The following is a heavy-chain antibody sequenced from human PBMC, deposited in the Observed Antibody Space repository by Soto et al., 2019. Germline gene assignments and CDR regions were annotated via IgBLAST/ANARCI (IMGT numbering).Heavy chain of an antibody. CDR3: AKNQGVELVPLATVDWFDP. CDR2: ISGSGFKK. Sequence: LRLSCAASGFIFENFGMSWVRQAPGKGLEWISSISGSGFKKYYADSVKGRLTISRDNSKSTVYLELNNLSAEDTAVYHCAKNQGVELVPLATVDWFDPWGQGSVVTVSS. CDR1: GFIFENFG. V-gene: IGHV3-23*01. D-gene: IGHD1-26*01. J-gene: IGHJ5*02.